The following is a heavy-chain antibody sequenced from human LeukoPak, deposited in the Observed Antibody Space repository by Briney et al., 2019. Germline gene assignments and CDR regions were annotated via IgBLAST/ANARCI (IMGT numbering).Heavy chain of an antibody. CDR3: AGSNGYCSGGSCCPYYFDY. D-gene: IGHD2-15*01. V-gene: IGHV1-69*06. J-gene: IGHJ4*02. Sequence: ASVKVSCKASGGTFSSYAINWVRQAPGQGLEWMGRIIPIFGTANYAQKFQGRVTITADKSTSTAYMELSSLRSEDTAVYYCAGSNGYCSGGSCCPYYFDYWGQGTLVTVSS. CDR2: IIPIFGTA. CDR1: GGTFSSYA.